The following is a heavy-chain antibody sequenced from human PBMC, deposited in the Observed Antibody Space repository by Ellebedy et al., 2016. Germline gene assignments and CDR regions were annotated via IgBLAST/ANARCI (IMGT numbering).Heavy chain of an antibody. CDR2: ISYDGRNK. J-gene: IGHJ4*02. Sequence: GESLKISXVASGISFSHYGMHWVRQAPGKGLEWVAVISYDGRNKYYADSVKGRFTISRDNSKNTLHLQMNSLRADDTAVYYCAKRMLGYEGMFDCWGQGTVVTVSS. CDR3: AKRMLGYEGMFDC. CDR1: GISFSHYG. D-gene: IGHD3-22*01. V-gene: IGHV3-30*18.